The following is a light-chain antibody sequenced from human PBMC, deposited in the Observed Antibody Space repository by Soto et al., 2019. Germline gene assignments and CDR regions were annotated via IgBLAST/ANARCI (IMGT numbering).Light chain of an antibody. V-gene: IGLV2-8*01. Sequence: QSALTQPPSASGSPGQSVTISCTGTKNDVGFYDFVSWYQHHPGKAPRLIIYEVVQRPSGVTDRFSGSKSGNTASLTVAGLQAADEADYFCKSYAGSNTYVFGSGTKLTVL. CDR1: KNDVGFYDF. CDR2: EVV. CDR3: KSYAGSNTYV. J-gene: IGLJ1*01.